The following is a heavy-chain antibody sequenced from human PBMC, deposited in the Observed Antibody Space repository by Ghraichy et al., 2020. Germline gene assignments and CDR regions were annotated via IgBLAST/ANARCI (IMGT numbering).Heavy chain of an antibody. CDR1: GFTFSSYW. Sequence: GESLNISCEASGFTFSSYWMNWVRQAPGKGLEWVANIKQDGSEKYYVDSVNGRFTISRDNAKNSLYLQMNSLRVEDTAVYYCAREKQPGGAAAGTGYWGQGNLVTVSS. D-gene: IGHD6-13*01. CDR2: IKQDGSEK. V-gene: IGHV3-7*01. CDR3: AREKQPGGAAAGTGY. J-gene: IGHJ4*02.